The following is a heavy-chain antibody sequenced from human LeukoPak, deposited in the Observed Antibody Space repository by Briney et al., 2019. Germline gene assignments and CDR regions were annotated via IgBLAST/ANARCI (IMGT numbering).Heavy chain of an antibody. D-gene: IGHD6-13*01. CDR3: AKDSYSKGDF. Sequence: GGSLRLSCAASGFTFSYHWMTWVRQAPGKGLEWVANIKNDRAVKNYVDSVKGRFTISRDNAKNSLYLRMNSLRAEDTAVYYCAKDSYSKGDFWGQGVLVTVSS. CDR1: GFTFSYHW. V-gene: IGHV3-7*01. J-gene: IGHJ4*02. CDR2: IKNDRAVK.